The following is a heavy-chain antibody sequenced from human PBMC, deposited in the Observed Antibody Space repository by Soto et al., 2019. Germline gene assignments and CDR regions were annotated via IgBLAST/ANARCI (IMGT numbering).Heavy chain of an antibody. CDR3: ARGRGFYSDNYFDP. CDR2: IYSSGST. CDR1: GDYISIYY. D-gene: IGHD3-22*01. J-gene: IGHJ5*02. V-gene: IGHV4-4*07. Sequence: SETLSLTCTVSGDYISIYYWTWIRQPAGNGLEWIGHIYSSGSTNYNPSLKSRVTMSLDTSKNQLSLSLDSVTAADTAVYYCARGRGFYSDNYFDPWGQGTQVTVS.